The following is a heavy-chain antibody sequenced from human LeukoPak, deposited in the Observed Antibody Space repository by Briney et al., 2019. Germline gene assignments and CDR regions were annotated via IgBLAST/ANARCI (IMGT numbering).Heavy chain of an antibody. CDR2: IYYSGST. CDR3: ARLSPSTLTYYFDY. Sequence: SETLSLTCTVSGGSISSSSYYWGWIRQPPGKGLEWIGSIYYSGSTYYSPSLKSRVTISVDTSKNQFSLNLSSVTAADTAVYYCARLSPSTLTYYFDYWGQGTLVTVSS. CDR1: GGSISSSSYY. D-gene: IGHD4-17*01. V-gene: IGHV4-39*01. J-gene: IGHJ4*02.